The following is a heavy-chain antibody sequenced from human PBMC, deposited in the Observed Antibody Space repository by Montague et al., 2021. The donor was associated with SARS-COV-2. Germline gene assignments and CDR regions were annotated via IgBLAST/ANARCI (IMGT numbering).Heavy chain of an antibody. V-gene: IGHV6-1*01. J-gene: IGHJ6*02. D-gene: IGHD3-10*01. Sequence: CAISGDSVSSNGATWNWVRQSPSRGLEWLGRTYYRSKWYNDYAVSVRGRVTINPDTSKNQSSLQLNSVTPEDTAIYYCTRGREGNYNVMDVWGQGTTVTVSS. CDR1: GDSVSSNGAT. CDR2: TYYRSKWYN. CDR3: TRGREGNYNVMDV.